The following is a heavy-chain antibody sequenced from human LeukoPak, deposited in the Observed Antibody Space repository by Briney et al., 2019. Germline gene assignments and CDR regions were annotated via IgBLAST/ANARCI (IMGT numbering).Heavy chain of an antibody. Sequence: SETLSLTCTVSGGSISSYYWSWIRQPPEKGLEWIGYIYYSGSTNYNPSLKSRVTISVDTSKNQFSLKLSSVTAADTAVYYCARESGWFGELGWFDPWGQGTLVTVSS. CDR2: IYYSGST. D-gene: IGHD3-10*01. V-gene: IGHV4-59*01. CDR3: ARESGWFGELGWFDP. CDR1: GGSISSYY. J-gene: IGHJ5*02.